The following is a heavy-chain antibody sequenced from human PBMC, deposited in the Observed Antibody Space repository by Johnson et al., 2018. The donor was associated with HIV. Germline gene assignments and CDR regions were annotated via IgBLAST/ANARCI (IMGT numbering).Heavy chain of an antibody. J-gene: IGHJ3*02. V-gene: IGHV3-11*04. CDR2: ISSGGNTI. CDR3: ARLRDGYNFDAFDI. CDR1: GFTFSDYY. Sequence: QVQLVESGGGVVRPGGSLRLFCAASGFTFSDYYMNWIRQTPGKGLEWVSYISSGGNTIYYADSVKGRFTISRDNAKNSLYLQMNSLTAEDTALYYCARLRDGYNFDAFDIWGQGTMVTVSS. D-gene: IGHD5-24*01.